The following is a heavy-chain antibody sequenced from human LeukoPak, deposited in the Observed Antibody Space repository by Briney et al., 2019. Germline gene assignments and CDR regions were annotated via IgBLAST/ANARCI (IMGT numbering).Heavy chain of an antibody. J-gene: IGHJ3*02. CDR1: GFTFDDYA. D-gene: IGHD1/OR15-1a*01. CDR3: ARNKRADI. Sequence: GGSLRLSCAASGFTFDDYAMHWVRQAPGKGLEWVSGITWNRDNIGYGDSVKGRFTISRDNAKNSLSLQMISLRAEDTAVYYCARNKRADIWGQGTMVTVSS. V-gene: IGHV3-9*01. CDR2: ITWNRDNI.